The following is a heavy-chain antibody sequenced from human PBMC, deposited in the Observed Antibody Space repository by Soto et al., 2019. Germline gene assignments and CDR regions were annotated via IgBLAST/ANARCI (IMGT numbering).Heavy chain of an antibody. D-gene: IGHD2-8*01. Sequence: GGSLRLSCAASGFTFSSYGMHWVRQAPGKGLEWVAVISYDGSNKYYADSVKGRFTISRDNSKNALYLQMNSLRAEDTAVYYCAKVGCTNGVCYTLDYWGQGTLVTVSS. V-gene: IGHV3-30*18. CDR3: AKVGCTNGVCYTLDY. J-gene: IGHJ4*02. CDR1: GFTFSSYG. CDR2: ISYDGSNK.